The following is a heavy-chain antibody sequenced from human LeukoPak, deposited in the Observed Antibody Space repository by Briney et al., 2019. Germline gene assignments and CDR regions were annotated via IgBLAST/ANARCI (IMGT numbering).Heavy chain of an antibody. V-gene: IGHV4-38-2*02. CDR1: GYSISSGYY. CDR2: INHNGRP. D-gene: IGHD5-18*01. Sequence: SETLSLTCTVSGYSISSGYYWSWIRHLPGKGLEWIGQINHNGRPTYNPSLKSRFIISIDPSKNHFSLTLSSVTAADTAVYYCARGRKYIYGYTVTELGSGYFDYWGQGTLVTVSS. J-gene: IGHJ4*02. CDR3: ARGRKYIYGYTVTELGSGYFDY.